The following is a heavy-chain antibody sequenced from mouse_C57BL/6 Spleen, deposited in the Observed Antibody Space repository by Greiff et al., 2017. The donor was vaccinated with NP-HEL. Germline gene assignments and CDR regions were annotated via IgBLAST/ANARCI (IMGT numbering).Heavy chain of an antibody. CDR1: GFTFSSYG. CDR3: ARYYEDYAMDY. J-gene: IGHJ4*01. CDR2: ISSGGSYT. V-gene: IGHV5-6*01. Sequence: EVKLVESGGDLVKPGGSLKLSCAASGFTFSSYGMSWVRQTPDKRLEWVATISSGGSYTYYPDSVKGRFTISRDNAKNTLYLQMSSLKSEDTAMYYCARYYEDYAMDYWGQGTSVTVSS. D-gene: IGHD2-4*01.